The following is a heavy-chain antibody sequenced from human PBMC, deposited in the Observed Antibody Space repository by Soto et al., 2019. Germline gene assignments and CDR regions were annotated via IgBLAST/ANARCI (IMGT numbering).Heavy chain of an antibody. CDR1: GGTFSSYT. CDR3: ASPRVAARDAFDI. Sequence: ASVKVSCKASGGTFSSYTISWVRQAPGQGLEWMGRIIPILGIANYAQKFQGRVTITADKSTSTAYMELSSLRSEDTAGDYCASPRVAARDAFDIWGQGTLVTVSS. CDR2: IIPILGIA. V-gene: IGHV1-69*02. D-gene: IGHD6-6*01. J-gene: IGHJ3*02.